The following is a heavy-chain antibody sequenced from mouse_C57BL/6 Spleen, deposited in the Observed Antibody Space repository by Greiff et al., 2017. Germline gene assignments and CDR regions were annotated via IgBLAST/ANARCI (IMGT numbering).Heavy chain of an antibody. D-gene: IGHD2-4*01. V-gene: IGHV5-17*01. Sequence: EVQLVESGGGLVKPGGSLKLSCAASGFTFSDYGMHWVRQAPEKGLEWVAYISSGSSTIYYEDTVKGRFTISGDNAKNTLFLQMTSLRSEDTAMYYSARPRLRGYNSMDDWGQGTSVTVSS. CDR3: ARPRLRGYNSMDD. CDR1: GFTFSDYG. CDR2: ISSGSSTI. J-gene: IGHJ4*01.